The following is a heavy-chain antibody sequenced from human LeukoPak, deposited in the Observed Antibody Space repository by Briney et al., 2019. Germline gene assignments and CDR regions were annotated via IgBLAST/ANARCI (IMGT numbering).Heavy chain of an antibody. Sequence: SETLSLTCTVSGGSISSSSYYWGWIRQPPGKGLEWIGSIYYSGSTYYNPSLKSRVTTSVDTSKNQFSLKLSSVTAADTAVYYCASRTKLGPGEDAFDIWGQGTMVTVSS. CDR2: IYYSGST. CDR3: ASRTKLGPGEDAFDI. CDR1: GGSISSSSYY. V-gene: IGHV4-39*01. J-gene: IGHJ3*02. D-gene: IGHD3-10*01.